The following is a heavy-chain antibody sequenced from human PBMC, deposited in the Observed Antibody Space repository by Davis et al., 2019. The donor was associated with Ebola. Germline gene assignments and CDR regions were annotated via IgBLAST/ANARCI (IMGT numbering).Heavy chain of an antibody. CDR2: IIPIFGTA. CDR3: ARATGLYDSSGYYYEDFDY. CDR1: GGTFSSYA. Sequence: SVKVSCKASGGTFSSYAISWVRQAPGQGLEWMGGIIPIFGTANYAQKFQGRVTITADKSTSTAYMELSSLRSEDTAVYYCARATGLYDSSGYYYEDFDYWGQGTLVTVSS. V-gene: IGHV1-69*06. J-gene: IGHJ4*02. D-gene: IGHD3-22*01.